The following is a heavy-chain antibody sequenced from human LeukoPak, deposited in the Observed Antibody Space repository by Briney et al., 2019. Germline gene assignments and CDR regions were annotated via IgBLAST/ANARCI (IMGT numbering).Heavy chain of an antibody. CDR1: GFTFSSYA. V-gene: IGHV3-23*01. CDR2: ISGSGGST. Sequence: GGSLRLSCAASGFTFSSYAMSWVRQAPGKGLEWVSAISGSGGSTYYADSVKGRFTISRDNSKNTLYLQMNSLRAEDTAVYYCAKDRGRYYDSSGYYWGYYFDSWGQGILVTVSS. CDR3: AKDRGRYYDSSGYYWGYYFDS. J-gene: IGHJ4*02. D-gene: IGHD3-22*01.